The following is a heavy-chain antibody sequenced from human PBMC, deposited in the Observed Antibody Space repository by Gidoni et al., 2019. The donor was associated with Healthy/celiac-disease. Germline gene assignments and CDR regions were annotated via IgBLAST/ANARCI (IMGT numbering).Heavy chain of an antibody. CDR1: GGTFRSFA. D-gene: IGHD5-18*01. CDR2: IIPIFGTA. V-gene: IGHV1-69*01. CDR3: ARGNTAMVHGGPDY. J-gene: IGHJ4*02. Sequence: QAQLVQSGAEVEKPGYSVKGSCKASGGTFRSFAISWGRQAPGQGLEWMGGIIPIFGTANYAQEFQGRVTITADESTSPAYLELSSLRSEDTAVYYCARGNTAMVHGGPDYWGQGTLVTVSS.